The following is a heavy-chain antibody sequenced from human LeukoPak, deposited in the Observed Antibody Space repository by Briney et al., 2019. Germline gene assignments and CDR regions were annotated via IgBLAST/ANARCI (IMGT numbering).Heavy chain of an antibody. CDR2: INPNSGGT. D-gene: IGHD3-10*01. J-gene: IGHJ6*03. CDR3: ARDSRQGIIHYYYYMDV. CDR1: GYTFTGYY. V-gene: IGHV1-2*04. Sequence: ASVKVSCKASGYTFTGYYMHWVRQAPGQGLEWMGWINPNSGGTNYAQKFQGWVTMTRDTSISTAYMELSRLRSDDTAVYYCARDSRQGIIHYYYYMDVWGKGTTVTVSS.